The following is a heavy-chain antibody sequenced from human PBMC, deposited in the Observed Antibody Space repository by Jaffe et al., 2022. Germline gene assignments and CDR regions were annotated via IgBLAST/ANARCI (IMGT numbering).Heavy chain of an antibody. V-gene: IGHV3-21*01. D-gene: IGHD3-10*01. Sequence: EVQLVESGGGLVKPGGSLRLSCAASGFTFSSYSMNWVRQAPGKGLEWVSSISSSSSYIYYADSVKGRFTISRDNAKNSLYLQMNSLRAEDTAVYYCARDRQPRGGADAFDIWGQGTMVTVSS. CDR2: ISSSSSYI. J-gene: IGHJ3*02. CDR3: ARDRQPRGGADAFDI. CDR1: GFTFSSYS.